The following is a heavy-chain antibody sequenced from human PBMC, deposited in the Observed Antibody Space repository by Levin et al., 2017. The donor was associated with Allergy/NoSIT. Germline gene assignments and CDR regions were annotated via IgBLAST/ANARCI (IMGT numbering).Heavy chain of an antibody. J-gene: IGHJ4*02. Sequence: GASVKVSCKASGYTFTGYYMHWVRQAPGQGLEWMGWINPNSGGTNYAQKFQGRVTMTRDTSISTAYMELSRLRSDDTAVYYCARVTNRVTSCFGYWGQGTLVTVSS. D-gene: IGHD2-8*01. CDR3: ARVTNRVTSCFGY. CDR1: GYTFTGYY. V-gene: IGHV1-2*02. CDR2: INPNSGGT.